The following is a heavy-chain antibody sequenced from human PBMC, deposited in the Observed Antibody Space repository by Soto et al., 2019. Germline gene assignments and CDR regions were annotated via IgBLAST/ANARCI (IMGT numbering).Heavy chain of an antibody. D-gene: IGHD3-9*01. CDR3: ARGGGYYDILTGYYPNPVDY. Sequence: LTCAVYGGSFSGYYWSWIRQPPGKGLEWIGEINHSGSTNYNPSLKSRVTISVDTSKNQFSLKLSSVTAADTAVYYCARGGGYYDILTGYYPNPVDYWGQGTLVTVSS. CDR1: GGSFSGYY. J-gene: IGHJ4*02. CDR2: INHSGST. V-gene: IGHV4-34*01.